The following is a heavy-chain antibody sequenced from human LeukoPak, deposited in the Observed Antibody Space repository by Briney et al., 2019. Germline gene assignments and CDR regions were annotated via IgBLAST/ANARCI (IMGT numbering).Heavy chain of an antibody. Sequence: GASVKVSCKASNYTFTSFGIGWVRRAPGQGLEYMGWISTDSGHTNYVQKLQGRVTMTTDTSTSTAYMELGSLTSDDTAVYYCARRSGTFTDFDSWGQGTLVTVSS. D-gene: IGHD1-26*01. CDR1: NYTFTSFG. CDR2: ISTDSGHT. J-gene: IGHJ4*02. CDR3: ARRSGTFTDFDS. V-gene: IGHV1-18*01.